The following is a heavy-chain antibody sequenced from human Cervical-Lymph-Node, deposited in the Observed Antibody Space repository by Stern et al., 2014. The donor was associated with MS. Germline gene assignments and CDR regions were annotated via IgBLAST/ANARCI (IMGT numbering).Heavy chain of an antibody. CDR3: ALRPNYYDRSGYSRWFDP. D-gene: IGHD3-22*01. CDR2: ILWDDDK. J-gene: IGHJ5*02. CDR1: GFSLSTSGVG. Sequence: QITLTASGPTLVKPTQTLTLTCTFSGFSLSTSGVGVGWIRQPPGKALEWLALILWDDDKRYSPSLESRLTITKDTSKNQVVLTMTNMDPVDTATYYCALRPNYYDRSGYSRWFDPWGQGTLVTVSS. V-gene: IGHV2-5*02.